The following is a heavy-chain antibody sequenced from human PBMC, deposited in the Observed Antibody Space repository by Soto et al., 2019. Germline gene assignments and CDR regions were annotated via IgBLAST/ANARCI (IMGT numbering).Heavy chain of an antibody. D-gene: IGHD6-19*01. CDR1: GCPFGAKA. CDR3: AKEDTSSGSLDY. J-gene: IGHJ4*02. Sequence: GGSLRHSCAASGCPFGAKAMSWVRQAPGKGLEWVSGISDSGATIYYAVSVRGRFTISRDNSKNTLHLQMKSLRAEYSSSYYCAKEDTSSGSLDYWGQGALVTVSS. V-gene: IGHV3-23*01. CDR2: ISDSGATI.